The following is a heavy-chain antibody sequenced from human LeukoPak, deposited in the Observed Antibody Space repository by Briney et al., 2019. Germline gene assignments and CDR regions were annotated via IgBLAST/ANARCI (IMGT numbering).Heavy chain of an antibody. Sequence: SVKVSCKASGGTFSSYAISWVRQAPGQGLEWMGRIIPILGIANYAQKFQGRVTITADKSTSTAYMELSRLRSDDTAVYYCARDRGSGWTNWFDPWGQGTLVTVSS. CDR2: IIPILGIA. CDR1: GGTFSSYA. D-gene: IGHD6-19*01. J-gene: IGHJ5*02. CDR3: ARDRGSGWTNWFDP. V-gene: IGHV1-69*04.